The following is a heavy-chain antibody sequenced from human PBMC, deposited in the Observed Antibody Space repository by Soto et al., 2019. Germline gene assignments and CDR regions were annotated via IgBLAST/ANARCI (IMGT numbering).Heavy chain of an antibody. Sequence: PGGSLILSCAASGFAFNTYAMSWVRQAPGKGLEWVSGISGSGDSGGSTYYADSVKGRFTISRDNSKNTLYLQMNSLRAEDTAVYYCAKSSGWYVFDFDSWGQGTLVTVSS. V-gene: IGHV3-23*01. J-gene: IGHJ4*02. CDR3: AKSSGWYVFDFDS. CDR1: GFAFNTYA. CDR2: ISGSGDSGGST. D-gene: IGHD6-19*01.